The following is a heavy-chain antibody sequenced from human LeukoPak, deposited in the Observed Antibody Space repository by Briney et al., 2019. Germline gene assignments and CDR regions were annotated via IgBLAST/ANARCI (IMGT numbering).Heavy chain of an antibody. CDR3: AKDLLRWSFDY. J-gene: IGHJ4*02. Sequence: GGTLRLSCAASGFTFTNYGMTWVRQIPGKGLEWVSGISHSGSATYYADSVKGRFTISRDKSKNTLYLQMNSLRADDTAVYYCAKDLLRWSFDYWGQGTLVTVSS. CDR1: GFTFTNYG. CDR2: ISHSGSAT. D-gene: IGHD4-23*01. V-gene: IGHV3-23*01.